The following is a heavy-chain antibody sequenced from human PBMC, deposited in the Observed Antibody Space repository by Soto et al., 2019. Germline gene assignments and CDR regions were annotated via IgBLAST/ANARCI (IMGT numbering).Heavy chain of an antibody. D-gene: IGHD6-19*01. J-gene: IGHJ4*02. CDR1: GFTFSSYA. V-gene: IGHV3-23*01. CDR2: ISGSGGST. CDR3: AKARFRDSSMFLLDY. Sequence: EVQLLESGGGLVQPGGSLRLSCAASGFTFSSYAMSWVRQAPGKGLEWVSAISGSGGSTYYAGSVKGRFTISRDNSKNTLYLQMNSLRAEDTAVYYCAKARFRDSSMFLLDYWGQGTLVTVSS.